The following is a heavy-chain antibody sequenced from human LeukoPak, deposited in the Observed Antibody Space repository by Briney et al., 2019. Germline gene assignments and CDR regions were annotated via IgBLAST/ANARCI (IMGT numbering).Heavy chain of an antibody. CDR3: ARGDGDPFDY. D-gene: IGHD4-17*01. CDR1: SGSISPYY. CDR2: IYYTGST. Sequence: PSETLSLTCTVSSGSISPYYWSWIRQPPGKGLEWIGYIYYTGSTNFNPSLKRRVTMSVDTSKNQFSLKLRSVTAADTAVYYCARGDGDPFDYWGQGTLVTVSS. V-gene: IGHV4-59*01. J-gene: IGHJ4*02.